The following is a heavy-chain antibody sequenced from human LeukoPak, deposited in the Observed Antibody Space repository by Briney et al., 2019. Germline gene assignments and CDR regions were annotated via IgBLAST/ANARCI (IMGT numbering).Heavy chain of an antibody. V-gene: IGHV4-61*02. Sequence: ASETLSLTCTVSGGSISSGSYYWSWIRQPAGKGLEWGGRIYTSGSTNYNPSLKSRVTISVDTSKNQFSLKLSSVTAADTAVYYCARLQASPYYFDYWGQGTLVTVSS. J-gene: IGHJ4*02. CDR3: ARLQASPYYFDY. CDR2: IYTSGST. CDR1: GGSISSGSYY.